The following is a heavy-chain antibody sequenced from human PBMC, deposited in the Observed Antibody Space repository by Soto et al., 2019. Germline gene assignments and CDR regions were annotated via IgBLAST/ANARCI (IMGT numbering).Heavy chain of an antibody. V-gene: IGHV1-18*01. J-gene: IGHJ4*02. D-gene: IGHD6-13*01. CDR1: FTSYG. CDR2: ISAYNGNT. CDR3: TRNREIAAAVTVDY. Sequence: FTSYGITWERQAPGHALAWMGWISAYNGNTNYAQKLQGRVTMTTDTSTSTAYMELRSLRSDDTAVYYCTRNREIAAAVTVDYWGQGTQV.